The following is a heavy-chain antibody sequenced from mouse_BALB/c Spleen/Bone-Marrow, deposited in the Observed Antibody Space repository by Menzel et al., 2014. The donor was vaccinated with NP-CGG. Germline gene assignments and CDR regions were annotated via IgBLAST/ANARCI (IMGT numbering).Heavy chain of an antibody. V-gene: IGHV1-4*01. CDR3: ARESYGNWFAY. CDR1: GYTFTSYT. CDR2: INPSSGYT. Sequence: VQLQQSGAELARPGASVKMSCKASGYTFTSYTMHWVKQRPGQGLEWIGYINPSSGYTNYNQKFKDKATLTADKSSSTAYMQLRRLTSEDSALYYCARESYGNWFAYWGHGTLVTVSA. D-gene: IGHD2-1*01. J-gene: IGHJ3*01.